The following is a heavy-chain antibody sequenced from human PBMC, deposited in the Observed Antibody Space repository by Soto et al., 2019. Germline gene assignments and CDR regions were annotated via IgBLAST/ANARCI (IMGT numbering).Heavy chain of an antibody. D-gene: IGHD6-19*01. CDR1: GGSFSGYY. CDR2: INHSGST. CDR3: ARGPLSSGHYYYYMDV. J-gene: IGHJ6*03. V-gene: IGHV4-34*01. Sequence: SETLSLTCAVYGGSFSGYYWSWIRQPPGKGLEWIGEINHSGSTNYNPSLKSRVTISVDTSKNQFSLKLSSVTAADTAVYYCARGPLSSGHYYYYMDVWGKGTTVTVSS.